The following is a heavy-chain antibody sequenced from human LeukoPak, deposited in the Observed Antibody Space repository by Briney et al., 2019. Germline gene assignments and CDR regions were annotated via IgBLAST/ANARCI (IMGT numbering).Heavy chain of an antibody. CDR1: GFTFSSYS. V-gene: IGHV3-21*01. CDR2: ISSSSSYI. CDR3: ARRGWDYGGTNRSFRSYGMDV. Sequence: PGGSPRLSCAASGFTFSSYSMNWVRQAPGKGLEWVSSISSSSSYIYYADSVKGRFTISRDNAKKSLYLQMNSLRAEDTAVYYCARRGWDYGGTNRSFRSYGMDVWGQGTTVTVSS. J-gene: IGHJ6*02. D-gene: IGHD4-23*01.